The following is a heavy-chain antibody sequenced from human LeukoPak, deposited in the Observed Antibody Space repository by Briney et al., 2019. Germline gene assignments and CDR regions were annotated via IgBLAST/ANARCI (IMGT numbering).Heavy chain of an antibody. CDR3: ARRYYDFWNWFDP. Sequence: SETLSLTCTVSGGSISSYYWSWIRQPPGKGLEWIGEINHSGSTNYNPSLKSRVTISVDTSKNQFSLKLSSVTAADTAVYYCARRYYDFWNWFDPWGQGTLVTVSS. CDR2: INHSGST. V-gene: IGHV4-34*01. J-gene: IGHJ5*02. D-gene: IGHD3-3*01. CDR1: GGSISSYY.